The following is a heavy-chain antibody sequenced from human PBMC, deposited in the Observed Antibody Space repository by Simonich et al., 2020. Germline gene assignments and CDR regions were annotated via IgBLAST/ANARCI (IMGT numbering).Heavy chain of an antibody. Sequence: QVQLVQSGAEVKKPGASVKVSCKASGYTFTGYSMHWVRKAPGQGLEWMGWINPNSGGTNDAQKFQGRVTMTRDTSISTAYMELSRLRSDDTAVYYCARWPSIPASYGSGSYFDYWGQGTLVTVSS. J-gene: IGHJ4*02. V-gene: IGHV1-2*02. CDR3: ARWPSIPASYGSGSYFDY. D-gene: IGHD3-10*01. CDR1: GYTFTGYS. CDR2: INPNSGGT.